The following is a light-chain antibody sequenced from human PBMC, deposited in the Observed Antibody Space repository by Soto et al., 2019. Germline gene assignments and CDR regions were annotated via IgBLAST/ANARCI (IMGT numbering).Light chain of an antibody. CDR3: QQYSSVIT. Sequence: DIQMTQSPSSLSSSVGERVTITCRASQGISNFLAWYQQKPGKVPKLLISAASTLHSGVPSRFSGSGSGTDFTLTITSLQPEDVATYYCQQYSSVITFGQGTRLEIK. J-gene: IGKJ5*01. CDR1: QGISNF. V-gene: IGKV1-27*01. CDR2: AAS.